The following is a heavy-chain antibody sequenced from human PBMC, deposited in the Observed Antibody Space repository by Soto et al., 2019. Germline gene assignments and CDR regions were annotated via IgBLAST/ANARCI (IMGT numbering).Heavy chain of an antibody. D-gene: IGHD5-12*01. Sequence: QVQLQESGPGLVKPSETLSLTCTVSGGSISSYYWSWIRQPPGKGLEWIGYIYYSGSTNYNPSLKSRVTISVDTSKNHFSLKLSSVTAADTAVYYCAREPYSGYDGGWFDPWGQGTLVTVSS. CDR3: AREPYSGYDGGWFDP. CDR2: IYYSGST. V-gene: IGHV4-59*01. CDR1: GGSISSYY. J-gene: IGHJ5*02.